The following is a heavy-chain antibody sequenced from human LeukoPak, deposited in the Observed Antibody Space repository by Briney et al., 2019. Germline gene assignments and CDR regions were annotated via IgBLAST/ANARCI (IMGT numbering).Heavy chain of an antibody. CDR3: ARAIITSQNI. CDR2: INPNSGGT. Sequence: GASVKVSCKASGYTFTGYYMHRVRQAPGQGLAWMGWINPNSGGTNYAQKFQGRVTMTGDTSISTAYMELSRLRSDDTAVCYCARAIITSQNIWGQGTLVTVSS. D-gene: IGHD1-14*01. CDR1: GYTFTGYY. V-gene: IGHV1-2*02. J-gene: IGHJ4*02.